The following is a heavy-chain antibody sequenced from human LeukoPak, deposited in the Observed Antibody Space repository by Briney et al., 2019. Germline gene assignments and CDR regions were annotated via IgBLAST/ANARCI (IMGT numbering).Heavy chain of an antibody. CDR2: IKQDGSEK. D-gene: IGHD4-17*01. CDR3: ARDGTVTDYPYLDGMDV. J-gene: IGHJ6*02. Sequence: GGSLRLSCAASGFTFSSYWMSWVRQAPGKGLEWVANIKQDGSEKYYVDSVKGRFTISRDNAKNSLYLQMNSLRAEDTAVYYCARDGTVTDYPYLDGMDVWGQGTTVTVSS. CDR1: GFTFSSYW. V-gene: IGHV3-7*01.